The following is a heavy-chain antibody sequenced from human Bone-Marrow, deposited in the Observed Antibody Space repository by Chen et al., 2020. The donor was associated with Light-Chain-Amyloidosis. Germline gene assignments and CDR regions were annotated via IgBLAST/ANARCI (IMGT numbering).Heavy chain of an antibody. CDR1: GFTSSDYW. Sequence: DVRLVESGGGLVQPGGSLRLSCAASGFTSSDYWTSWVRQSPGKGLEWVANVRQDVSEKDYAASVKGRFTISRDDAKNSVYLQMNNLRAEDTAVYYCARDRTLFGVAQYYFDYWGQGTRVTVSS. CDR3: ARDRTLFGVAQYYFDY. V-gene: IGHV3-7*03. CDR2: VRQDVSEK. D-gene: IGHD3-3*01. J-gene: IGHJ4*02.